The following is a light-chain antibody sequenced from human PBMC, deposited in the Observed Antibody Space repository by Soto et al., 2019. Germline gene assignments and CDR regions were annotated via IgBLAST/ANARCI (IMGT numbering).Light chain of an antibody. CDR2: GAS. Sequence: MVLTQSPGTLSLSPGERATLSCRSSQSVSNNYLAWYQQKPGQAPRLLIYGASNRATGIPDRFSGSGSGTDFTLTISRLEPEDFAVYYCQQYGSSGTFGQGTNVDIK. CDR3: QQYGSSGT. V-gene: IGKV3-20*01. CDR1: QSVSNNY. J-gene: IGKJ1*01.